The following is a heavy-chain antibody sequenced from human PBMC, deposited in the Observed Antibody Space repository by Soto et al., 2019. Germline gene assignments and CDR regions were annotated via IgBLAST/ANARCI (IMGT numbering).Heavy chain of an antibody. CDR2: IYYSGST. CDR3: ARGGNQLLGVSGHNFDY. D-gene: IGHD2-2*01. Sequence: QVQLQESGPGLVKPSQTLSLTCTVSGGSISSGDYYWSWIRQPPGKGLEWIGYIYYSGSTYYNPSLRSRFIMSVDTSKNQPSLKLSSVTDADTAVYYCARGGNQLLGVSGHNFDYWGQGTLVTVSS. CDR1: GGSISSGDYY. J-gene: IGHJ4*02. V-gene: IGHV4-30-4*01.